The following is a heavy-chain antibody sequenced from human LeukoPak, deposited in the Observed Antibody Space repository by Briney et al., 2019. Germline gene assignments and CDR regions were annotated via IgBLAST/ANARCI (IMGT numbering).Heavy chain of an antibody. CDR2: ISSSSSYI. V-gene: IGHV3-21*01. CDR3: ARDFFSNGYHFDY. Sequence: GGSLRLSCAASGFTFSSYSMTWVRQAPGKGLEWVSSISSSSSYIYYADSVKGRFTISRDNAKNSLYLQMNSLRAEDTAVYYCARDFFSNGYHFDYWGQGTLVTVSS. J-gene: IGHJ4*02. CDR1: GFTFSSYS. D-gene: IGHD3-22*01.